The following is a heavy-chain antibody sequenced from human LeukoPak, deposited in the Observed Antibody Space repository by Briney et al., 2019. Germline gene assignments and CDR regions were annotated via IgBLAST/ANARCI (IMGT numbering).Heavy chain of an antibody. CDR3: ARVRLSDIVGAPDY. Sequence: GGSLRLSCAASGFTFSSYSMNWVRQAPGKGLEWVSSISSSSSYIYYADSVKGRFTISRDNAKNSLYLQMNSLRAEDTAVYYCARVRLSDIVGAPDYWGQGTLVTVSS. J-gene: IGHJ4*02. CDR2: ISSSSSYI. D-gene: IGHD1-26*01. V-gene: IGHV3-21*01. CDR1: GFTFSSYS.